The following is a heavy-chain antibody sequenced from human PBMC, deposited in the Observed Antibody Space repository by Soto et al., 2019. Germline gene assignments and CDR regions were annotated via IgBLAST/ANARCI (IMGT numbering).Heavy chain of an antibody. CDR2: IYPGDSDT. Sequence: RGESLKISCKGSGYSFTSYWIGWVRQMPGKGLEWMGIIYPGDSDTRYSPSFQGQVTISADKSISTAYLQWSSLKASDTAMYYCARHGLIAAAGTPFYYYYGMDVWGQGTTVTVSS. D-gene: IGHD6-13*01. V-gene: IGHV5-51*01. J-gene: IGHJ6*02. CDR1: GYSFTSYW. CDR3: ARHGLIAAAGTPFYYYYGMDV.